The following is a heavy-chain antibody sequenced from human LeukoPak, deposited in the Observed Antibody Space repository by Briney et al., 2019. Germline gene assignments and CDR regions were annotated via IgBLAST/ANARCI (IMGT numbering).Heavy chain of an antibody. Sequence: SETLSLTCAVSGYSISSGYYWGWIRQPPGKGLEWIGSIYHSGSTYYNPSLKSRVTISVDTSKNQLSLQLSSVTAADTAVYYCARRRITMVRGEGWFDPWGQGTLVTVSS. CDR1: GYSISSGYY. CDR3: ARRRITMVRGEGWFDP. D-gene: IGHD3-10*01. CDR2: IYHSGST. V-gene: IGHV4-38-2*01. J-gene: IGHJ5*02.